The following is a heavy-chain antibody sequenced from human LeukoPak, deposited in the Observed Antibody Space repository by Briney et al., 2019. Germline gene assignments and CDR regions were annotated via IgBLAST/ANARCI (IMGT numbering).Heavy chain of an antibody. CDR3: AREYIRVAGVFDY. D-gene: IGHD6-19*01. Sequence: SVKVSCKASGGTFSSYAISWVRQAPGQGLEWMGGIIPIFGTANYAQKFQGRVTITADESTSTAYMELSSLRSEDTAVYYCAREYIRVAGVFDYWGQGTLVTVSS. V-gene: IGHV1-69*13. J-gene: IGHJ4*02. CDR2: IIPIFGTA. CDR1: GGTFSSYA.